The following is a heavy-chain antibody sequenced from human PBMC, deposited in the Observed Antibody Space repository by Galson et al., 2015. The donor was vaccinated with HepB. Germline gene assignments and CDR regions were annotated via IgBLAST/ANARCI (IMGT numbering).Heavy chain of an antibody. CDR1: GFTFSNAW. J-gene: IGHJ3*02. CDR3: TTDVQVVGAFDI. V-gene: IGHV3-15*01. Sequence: SLRLSCAASGFTFSNAWMSWVRQAPGKGLEWVGRIKSKTDGGTTDYAAPVKGRFTISRDDSKNTLYLQMNSLKTEDTAVYYCTTDVQVVGAFDIWGQGTMVTVSS. D-gene: IGHD3-22*01. CDR2: IKSKTDGGTT.